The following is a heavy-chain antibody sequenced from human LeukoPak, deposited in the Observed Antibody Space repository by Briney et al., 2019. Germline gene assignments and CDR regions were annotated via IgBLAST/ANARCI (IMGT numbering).Heavy chain of an antibody. CDR3: ARGETGGSGSY. J-gene: IGHJ4*02. CDR1: GYTFTGYY. Sequence: ASVKVSCKASGYTFTGYYMHWVRQAPGQGLEWMGWMNPNSGNTGYAQKFQGRVTMTRNTSISTAYMELSSLRSEDTAVYYCARGETGGSGSYWGQGTLVTVSS. V-gene: IGHV1-8*02. D-gene: IGHD3-10*01. CDR2: MNPNSGNT.